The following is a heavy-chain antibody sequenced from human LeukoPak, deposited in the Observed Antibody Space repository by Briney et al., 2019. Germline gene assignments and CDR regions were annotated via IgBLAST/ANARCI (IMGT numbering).Heavy chain of an antibody. CDR1: GFTFSSCG. V-gene: IGHV3-30*18. CDR3: AKDRSSWYFDY. J-gene: IGHJ4*02. Sequence: PGGSLRLSCAASGFTFSSCGMHWVRQAPSKGLEWVAVISYDGSNKYYADSVKGRFTISRDNSKNTLYLQMNSLRAEDTAVYYCAKDRSSWYFDYWGQGTLVTVSS. D-gene: IGHD6-13*01. CDR2: ISYDGSNK.